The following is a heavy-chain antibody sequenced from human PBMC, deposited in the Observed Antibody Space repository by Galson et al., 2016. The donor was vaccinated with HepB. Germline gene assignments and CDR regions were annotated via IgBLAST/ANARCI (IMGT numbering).Heavy chain of an antibody. CDR1: GGSISSGGYS. CDR3: AGRDYYDSSGYYY. CDR2: IYHRGGT. D-gene: IGHD3-22*01. V-gene: IGHV4-30-2*01. Sequence: TLSLTCAVSGGSISSGGYSWSWIRQPPGKGLEWTGYIYHRGGTYYNPSLKSRVTISVDRSKNQFSLKLSSVTAADTAVYYCAGRDYYDSSGYYYWGQGTLVTVSS. J-gene: IGHJ4*02.